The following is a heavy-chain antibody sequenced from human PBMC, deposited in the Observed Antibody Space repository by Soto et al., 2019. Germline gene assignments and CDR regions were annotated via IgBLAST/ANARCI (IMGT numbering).Heavy chain of an antibody. CDR2: ISHDGSLK. D-gene: IGHD6-19*01. Sequence: QVQLLESGGGVVQAGRSLGLSCTASGFTFSSYGMHWVRQAPGKGLEWVAVISHDGSLKEFVDSVKGRFIISRDNSKNPLYLQMTSLRVEDTAVYYCAKRPHSGWYHHYYGLDVWGQGTTVIVSS. CDR3: AKRPHSGWYHHYYGLDV. CDR1: GFTFSSYG. V-gene: IGHV3-30*18. J-gene: IGHJ6*02.